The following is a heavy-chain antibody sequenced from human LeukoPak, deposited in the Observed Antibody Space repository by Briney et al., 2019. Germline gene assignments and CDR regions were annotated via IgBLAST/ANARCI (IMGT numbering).Heavy chain of an antibody. J-gene: IGHJ4*02. Sequence: SETLSLTCAVYGGSFSGYYWSWVRQPPGKGLEWIGEINHSGSTNYNPSLKSRVTISVDTSKNQFSLKLSSVTAADTAVYYCARSVLRRGSFDYWGQGTLVTVSS. CDR2: INHSGST. V-gene: IGHV4-34*01. CDR3: ARSVLRRGSFDY. CDR1: GGSFSGYY. D-gene: IGHD6-25*01.